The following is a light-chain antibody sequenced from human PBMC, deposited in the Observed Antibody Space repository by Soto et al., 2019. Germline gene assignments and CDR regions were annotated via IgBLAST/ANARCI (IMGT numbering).Light chain of an antibody. CDR1: QSISGN. Sequence: EIVMTQSPTTLSVSPGERATLSCRASQSISGNLAWYQQKPGQAPRLLIYGASTRATGIPARFSDSGSGTEFTLTISSLQSEDFAVYHCQHYNNWPYAFGQGTKLEIK. J-gene: IGKJ2*01. V-gene: IGKV3-15*01. CDR3: QHYNNWPYA. CDR2: GAS.